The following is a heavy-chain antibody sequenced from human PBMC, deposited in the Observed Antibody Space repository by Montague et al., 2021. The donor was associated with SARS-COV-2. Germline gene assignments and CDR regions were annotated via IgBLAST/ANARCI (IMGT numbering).Heavy chain of an antibody. J-gene: IGHJ4*02. CDR2: MYYTGHT. V-gene: IGHV4-61*01. CDR1: GASVASGNFY. CDR3: ARSRANVPSRPGFDY. D-gene: IGHD6-6*01. Sequence: ETLSLTCTVAGASVASGNFYWSWIRQPPGKGLEWIGYMYYTGHTNYNPSLESRVTMPVDPSKDQFSLTLTSVTAADTAVYYCARSRANVPSRPGFDYWGQGALVTVSS.